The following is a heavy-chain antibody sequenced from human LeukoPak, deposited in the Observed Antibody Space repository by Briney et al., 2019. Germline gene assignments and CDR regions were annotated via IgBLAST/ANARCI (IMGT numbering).Heavy chain of an antibody. D-gene: IGHD3-10*01. CDR2: ISGSGVST. Sequence: GGSLRLSCAASGFRFSSYAMSWVRQAPGKGLEWVSAISGSGVSTYYADSVKGRFTVSRDNSKNTLYLQVNSLRAEDTAVYYCAKDRRISPYWYFEIWGRGTLVTASS. CDR1: GFRFSSYA. V-gene: IGHV3-23*01. CDR3: AKDRRISPYWYFEI. J-gene: IGHJ2*01.